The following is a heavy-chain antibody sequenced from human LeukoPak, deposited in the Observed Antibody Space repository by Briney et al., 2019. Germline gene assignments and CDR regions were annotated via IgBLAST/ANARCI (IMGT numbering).Heavy chain of an antibody. CDR3: ARGGDYDFWSGYVEESKPHLDY. D-gene: IGHD3-3*01. J-gene: IGHJ4*02. V-gene: IGHV1-18*01. Sequence: ASVKVSCKASGYTFTSYGISWVRQAPGQGLEWMGWISAYNGNTNYAQKLQGRVTMTTDKSTSTAYMELRSLRYDDTAVYYCARGGDYDFWSGYVEESKPHLDYWGQGTLVTVSS. CDR1: GYTFTSYG. CDR2: ISAYNGNT.